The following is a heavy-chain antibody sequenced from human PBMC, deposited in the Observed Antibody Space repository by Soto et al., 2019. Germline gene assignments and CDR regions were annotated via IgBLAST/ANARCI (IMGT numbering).Heavy chain of an antibody. CDR1: GFTFSSYA. CDR3: ARDGLAAAGNPFDP. CDR2: ISYDGSNK. Sequence: GGSLRLSCAASGFTFSSYAMHWVRQAPGKGLEWVAVISYDGSNKYYADSVKGRFTISRDNSKNTLYLQMNSLRAEDTAVYYCARDGLAAAGNPFDPWGQGTLVTVSS. D-gene: IGHD6-13*01. V-gene: IGHV3-30-3*01. J-gene: IGHJ5*02.